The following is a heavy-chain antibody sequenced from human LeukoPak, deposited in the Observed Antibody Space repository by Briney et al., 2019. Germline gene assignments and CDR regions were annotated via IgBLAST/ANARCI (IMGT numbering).Heavy chain of an antibody. CDR2: IIPIFGTA. D-gene: IGHD1-26*01. CDR1: GGTFSSYA. V-gene: IGHV1-69*05. Sequence: SVKVSCKAFGGTFSSYAISWVRQAPGQGLEWMGRIIPIFGTANYAQKFQGRVTITTDESTSTAYMELSSLRSEDTAVYYCARLPLGWGAFDIWGQGTMVTVSS. J-gene: IGHJ3*02. CDR3: ARLPLGWGAFDI.